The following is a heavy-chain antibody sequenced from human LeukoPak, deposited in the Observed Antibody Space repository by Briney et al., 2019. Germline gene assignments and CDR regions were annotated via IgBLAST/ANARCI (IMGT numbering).Heavy chain of an antibody. CDR3: AKPPTSIAAPVDI. CDR1: GFTFSSYG. J-gene: IGHJ3*02. D-gene: IGHD6-6*01. CDR2: IRYDGSNK. Sequence: PGGSLRLSCAASGFTFSSYGMHWVRQAPGKGPEWVAFIRYDGSNKYYADSVKGRFTISRDNSKNTLYLQMNSLRAEDTAVYYCAKPPTSIAAPVDIWGQGTMVTVSS. V-gene: IGHV3-30*02.